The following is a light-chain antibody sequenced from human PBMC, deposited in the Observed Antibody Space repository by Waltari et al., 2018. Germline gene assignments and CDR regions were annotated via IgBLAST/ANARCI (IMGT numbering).Light chain of an antibody. CDR1: QGLSSW. V-gene: IGKV1-12*01. J-gene: IGKJ5*01. Sequence: DIQMTQSPSSVSASVGDRVTITCRASQGLSSWLAWYQQRPGKAPKLLLYAAASLQSGVPSRCSGSGSGTDFTLTISSLQPEDFATYYCQQANSFPITFGQGTRLEIK. CDR3: QQANSFPIT. CDR2: AAA.